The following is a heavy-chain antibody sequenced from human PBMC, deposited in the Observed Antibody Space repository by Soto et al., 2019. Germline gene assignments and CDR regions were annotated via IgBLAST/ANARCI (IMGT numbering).Heavy chain of an antibody. V-gene: IGHV3-21*01. CDR2: ISSSSSYI. J-gene: IGHJ6*02. CDR3: AKPYNGYGSGSYLEDYYYGMDV. Sequence: PGGSLRLSCAASGFTFSSYSMNWVRQAPGKGLEWVSSISSSSSYIYYADSVKGRFTISRDNAKNSLYLQMNSLRAEDTAVYYCAKPYNGYGSGSYLEDYYYGMDVWGQGTTVTVSS. CDR1: GFTFSSYS. D-gene: IGHD3-10*01.